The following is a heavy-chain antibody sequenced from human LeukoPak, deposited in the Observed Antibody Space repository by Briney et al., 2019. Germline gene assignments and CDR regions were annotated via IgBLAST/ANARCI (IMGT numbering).Heavy chain of an antibody. CDR1: GFTFSSYA. D-gene: IGHD5-18*01. V-gene: IGHV3-64*01. CDR3: ARDSVGYSYGENWFDP. Sequence: GSLRLSCAASGFTFSSYAMHWVRQAPGKGLEYVSAISSNGGSTYYANSVKGRFTISRDNSKDTLYLQMGSLRAEDMAVYYCARDSVGYSYGENWFDPWGQGTLVTVSS. J-gene: IGHJ5*02. CDR2: ISSNGGST.